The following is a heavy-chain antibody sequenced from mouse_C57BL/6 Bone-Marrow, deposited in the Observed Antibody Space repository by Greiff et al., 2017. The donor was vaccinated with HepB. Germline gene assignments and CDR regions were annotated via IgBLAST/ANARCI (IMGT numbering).Heavy chain of an antibody. V-gene: IGHV3-6*01. CDR3: ARGIYYDYHDY. J-gene: IGHJ2*01. D-gene: IGHD2-4*01. CDR1: GYSITSGYY. CDR2: ISYDGSN. Sequence: ESGPGLVKPSQSLSLTCSVTGYSITSGYYWNWIRQFPGNKLEWMGYISYDGSNNYNPSLKNRISITRDTSKNQFFLKLNSVTTEDTATYYCARGIYYDYHDYWGQGTTLTVSS.